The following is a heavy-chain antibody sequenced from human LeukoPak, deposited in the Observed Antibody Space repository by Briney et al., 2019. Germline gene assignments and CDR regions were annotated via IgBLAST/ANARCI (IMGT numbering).Heavy chain of an antibody. J-gene: IGHJ4*02. CDR2: ISGSGGST. CDR3: ARAFVVVAAPGY. V-gene: IGHV3-23*01. Sequence: GGSLRLSCAASGFTFSSYAMNWVRQAPGKGLEWVSAISGSGGSTYYADSVKGRFTISRDNSKNTLYLQMNSLRAEDTAVYYCARAFVVVAAPGYWGQGTLVTVSS. D-gene: IGHD2-15*01. CDR1: GFTFSSYA.